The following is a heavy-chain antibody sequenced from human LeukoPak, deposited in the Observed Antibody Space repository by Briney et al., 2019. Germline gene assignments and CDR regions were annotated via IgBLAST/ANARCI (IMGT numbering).Heavy chain of an antibody. CDR1: GGSISSGSYF. CDR2: IYTSGST. Sequence: SETLSLTCTVSGGSISSGSYFWSWIRQPAGKGLEWIGRIYTSGSTNYNPSLKSRVTISVDTSKNQFSLKLSSVTAADTAVYYCARVKGDYEVFDPWGQGTLVTVSS. CDR3: ARVKGDYEVFDP. D-gene: IGHD4-17*01. V-gene: IGHV4-61*02. J-gene: IGHJ5*02.